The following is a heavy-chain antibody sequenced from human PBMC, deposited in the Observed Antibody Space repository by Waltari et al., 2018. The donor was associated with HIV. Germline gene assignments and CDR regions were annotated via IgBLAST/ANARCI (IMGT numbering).Heavy chain of an antibody. D-gene: IGHD2-2*01. CDR2: IYYSGST. J-gene: IGHJ4*02. CDR3: ARHTRKPKTAVDY. V-gene: IGHV4-39*01. CDR1: GGSISSSSYY. Sequence: QLQLQESGPGLVKPSETLSLTCTVSGGSISSSSYYWGWIRQPPGKGLEWIGSIYYSGSTYYNPSLKSRVTISVDTSKNQFSLKLSSVTAADTAVYYCARHTRKPKTAVDYWGQGTLVTVSS.